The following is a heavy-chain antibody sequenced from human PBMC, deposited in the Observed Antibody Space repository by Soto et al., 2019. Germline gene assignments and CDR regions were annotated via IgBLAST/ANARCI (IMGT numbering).Heavy chain of an antibody. Sequence: LRLSCAASGFTLSSYWINWVRQSPGKGLEWVANIKQDGYEKYYVDSVRGRFFISRDNAKNSLYLQLNSLRAEDTAVYYCARDADASGWYHYGMDVWGQGTLVTVSS. CDR3: ARDADASGWYHYGMDV. V-gene: IGHV3-7*01. CDR1: GFTLSSYW. D-gene: IGHD6-19*01. J-gene: IGHJ6*02. CDR2: IKQDGYEK.